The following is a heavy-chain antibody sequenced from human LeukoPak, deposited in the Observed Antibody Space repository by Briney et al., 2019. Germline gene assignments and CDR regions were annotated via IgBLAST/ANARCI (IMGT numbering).Heavy chain of an antibody. Sequence: ASVKVSCKASGYTFISYDINWVRQATGQGLEWMGWTNSNSGNTGYAQKFQGRLTITRNTSINTAYMELSSLRSEDTAVYYCARGNDHGDYWGQGTLVIVSS. V-gene: IGHV1-8*02. CDR3: ARGNDHGDY. J-gene: IGHJ4*02. CDR2: TNSNSGNT. D-gene: IGHD1-14*01. CDR1: GYTFISYD.